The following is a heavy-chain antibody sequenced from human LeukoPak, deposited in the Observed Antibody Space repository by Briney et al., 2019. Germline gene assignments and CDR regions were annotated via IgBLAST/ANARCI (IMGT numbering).Heavy chain of an antibody. J-gene: IGHJ4*02. CDR1: GFTFTAYA. CDR3: ARDRSGYYTSYYFDY. V-gene: IGHV3-64*01. CDR2: ISSDGGST. D-gene: IGHD2/OR15-2a*01. Sequence: GGSLRLSCAASGFTFTAYAMHWVRQAPGKGLEYVSSISSDGGSTYYAHSVKRRFTTSRDNSKNTLSLQMGSLRTEDMAVYYCARDRSGYYTSYYFDYWGQGALVTVSS.